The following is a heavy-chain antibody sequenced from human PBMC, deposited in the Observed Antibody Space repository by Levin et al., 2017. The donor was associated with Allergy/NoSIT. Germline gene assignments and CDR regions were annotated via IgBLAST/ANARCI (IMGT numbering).Heavy chain of an antibody. CDR2: IWYDGSNK. Sequence: PGGSLRLSCAASGFTFSSYGMHWVRQAPGKGLEWVAVIWYDGSNKYYADSVKGRFTISRDNSKNTLYQQMNSLRAEDTAVYYCARDASYYYGMDVWGQGTTVTVSS. CDR1: GFTFSSYG. J-gene: IGHJ6*02. V-gene: IGHV3-33*01. CDR3: ARDASYYYGMDV. D-gene: IGHD2-15*01.